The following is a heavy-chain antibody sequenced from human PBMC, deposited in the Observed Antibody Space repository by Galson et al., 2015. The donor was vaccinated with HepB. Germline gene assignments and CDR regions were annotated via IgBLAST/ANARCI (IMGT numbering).Heavy chain of an antibody. CDR2: INHSGST. V-gene: IGHV4-34*01. J-gene: IGHJ5*02. Sequence: TLSLTCAVYGGSFSGYYWSWIRQPPGKGLEWIGEINHSGSTNYNPSLKSRVTISVDTSKNQFSLKLSSVTAADTAVYYCARDTYYYGSGWFDPWGQGTLVTVSS. D-gene: IGHD3-10*01. CDR3: ARDTYYYGSGWFDP. CDR1: GGSFSGYY.